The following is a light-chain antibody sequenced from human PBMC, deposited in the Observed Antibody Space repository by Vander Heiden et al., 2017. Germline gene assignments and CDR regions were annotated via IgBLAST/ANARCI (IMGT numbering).Light chain of an antibody. V-gene: IGKV2-28*01. CDR1: QSLMQSNGYNY. CDR3: MQALQTPPWT. J-gene: IGKJ1*01. Sequence: EIVMTQSPLSLPVTPGEPASISCRSTQSLMQSNGYNYLDWYLQKPGQSPQLLIYLGSNRASGVPDRFSGSGSGTDFTLKLIRVEADDVGVYYCMQALQTPPWTFGQGTKVEIK. CDR2: LGS.